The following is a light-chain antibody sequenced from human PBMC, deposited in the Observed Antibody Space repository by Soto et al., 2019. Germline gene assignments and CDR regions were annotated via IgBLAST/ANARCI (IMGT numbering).Light chain of an antibody. CDR1: SSDVGSYNL. CDR3: CSYAGSSTYV. CDR2: EGS. V-gene: IGLV2-23*01. J-gene: IGLJ1*01. Sequence: QSAQPQPASVSGSPGQSITISCTGTSSDVGSYNLVSWYQQHPGKAPKLMIYEGSKRPSGVSNRFSGSKSGNTASLTISGLQAEDEADYYCCSYAGSSTYVFGTGTKVTVL.